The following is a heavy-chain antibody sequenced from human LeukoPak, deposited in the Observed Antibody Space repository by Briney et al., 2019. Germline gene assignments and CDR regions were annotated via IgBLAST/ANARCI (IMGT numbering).Heavy chain of an antibody. CDR1: GFTFSTSW. Sequence: GGSLRLSCAASGFTFSTSWMSWVRQAPGKGLEWVANINQDGSDKYYVDSVKGRFTISRDNAKNSLCLQMNSLRAEDTALYYCVKVMWAVAGPYWGQGALVTVSS. J-gene: IGHJ4*02. D-gene: IGHD6-19*01. V-gene: IGHV3-7*05. CDR2: INQDGSDK. CDR3: VKVMWAVAGPY.